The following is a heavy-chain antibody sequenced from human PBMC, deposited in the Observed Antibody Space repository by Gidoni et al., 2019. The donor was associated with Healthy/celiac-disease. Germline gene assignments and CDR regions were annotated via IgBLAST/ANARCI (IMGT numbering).Heavy chain of an antibody. D-gene: IGHD6-13*01. Sequence: QVQLQQWGAGLLKPSETLSLTCAVYGGSFSGYYWSWIRQPPGKGLEWIGEINHSGSTNYNPSLKSRVTISVDTSKNQFSLKLSSVTAADTAVYYCARSGTDPRSSWYTTRRPFLVWGQGTLVTVSS. CDR3: ARSGTDPRSSWYTTRRPFLV. V-gene: IGHV4-34*01. CDR1: GGSFSGYY. CDR2: INHSGST. J-gene: IGHJ4*02.